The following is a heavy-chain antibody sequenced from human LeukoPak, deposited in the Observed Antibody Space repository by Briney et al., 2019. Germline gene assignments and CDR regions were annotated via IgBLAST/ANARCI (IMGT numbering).Heavy chain of an antibody. D-gene: IGHD3-10*01. CDR2: INHSGST. V-gene: IGHV4-34*01. CDR3: TRPTGYGLIDY. Sequence: SETLSLTCAVYGGSFSGYYWSWIRQPPGKGLEWIGEINHSGSTNYNPSLKSRVTISVDTSKNQFSLNLFSVTAAATAMYYCTRPTGYGLIDYWGQGTLVTVSS. J-gene: IGHJ4*02. CDR1: GGSFSGYY.